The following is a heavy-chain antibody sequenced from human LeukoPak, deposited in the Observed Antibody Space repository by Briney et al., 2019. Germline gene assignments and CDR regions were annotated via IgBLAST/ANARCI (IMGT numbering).Heavy chain of an antibody. D-gene: IGHD5-12*01. J-gene: IGHJ5*02. CDR1: GFTFSSYS. CDR2: ISSSSSYI. Sequence: GGSLRLSCAASGFTFSSYSMNWVRQAPGKGLEWVSSISSSSSYIYYADSVKGRFTIPRDNAKNSLDLQMNSLRAEDTAVYYCARDRGQWLRLRGWFDPWGQGTLVTVSS. V-gene: IGHV3-21*01. CDR3: ARDRGQWLRLRGWFDP.